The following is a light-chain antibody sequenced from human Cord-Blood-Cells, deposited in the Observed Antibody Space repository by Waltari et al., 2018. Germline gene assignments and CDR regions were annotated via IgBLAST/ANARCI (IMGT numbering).Light chain of an antibody. Sequence: QSALTKPASVSGSPGQPIPISGTGTSSDVGGYNLASWYHQHPGKAPKLMIYEGSKRPSGVSNRFSGSNSGNTASLTISGLQAEDEADYYCCSYAGSSTWVFGGGTKLTVL. J-gene: IGLJ3*02. V-gene: IGLV2-23*01. CDR1: SSDVGGYNL. CDR2: EGS. CDR3: CSYAGSSTWV.